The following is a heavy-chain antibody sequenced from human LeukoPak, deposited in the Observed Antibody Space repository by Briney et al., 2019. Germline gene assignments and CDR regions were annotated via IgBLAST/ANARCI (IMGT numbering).Heavy chain of an antibody. V-gene: IGHV1-2*06. CDR2: INPDSGDT. J-gene: IGHJ4*02. CDR3: ARDRPGNYYLFDF. D-gene: IGHD1-26*01. CDR1: GYTFTGYY. Sequence: ASVKVSCKASGYTFTGYYMHWVRQAPGQGLEWMGRINPDSGDTNYAQKFQGRVTMTRDTSINTAYMELSRLTSDDTAVYYCARDRPGNYYLFDFWGQGTLVTVSS.